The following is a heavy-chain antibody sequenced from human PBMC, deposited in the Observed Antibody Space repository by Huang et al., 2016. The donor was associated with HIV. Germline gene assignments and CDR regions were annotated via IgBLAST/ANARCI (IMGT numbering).Heavy chain of an antibody. CDR3: AKGGAGYHNGPEY. CDR1: GFTFSTFG. J-gene: IGHJ4*02. V-gene: IGHV3-30*02. D-gene: IGHD2-8*01. CDR2: MRFDGKKK. Sequence: QVRLVESGGGVVQPGGSLTLSCEASGFTFSTFGMHWVRLAPGKGLEGGENMRFDGKKKVYEESLKGRFTIFRENSKNTVYLEMNSLTGEDTAMYFCAKGGAGYHNGPEYWGQGTQVIVS.